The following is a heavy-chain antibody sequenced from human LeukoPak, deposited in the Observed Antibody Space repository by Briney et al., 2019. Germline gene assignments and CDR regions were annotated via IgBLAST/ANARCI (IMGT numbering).Heavy chain of an antibody. V-gene: IGHV4-39*01. J-gene: IGHJ4*02. D-gene: IGHD4-17*01. CDR3: ARQESYGDFDY. Sequence: SETLSLTCTVSGGSISSSSYYWGWIRQPPGKGLEWIGSIYHSGSTYYNPSLKSRVTIAVDTSKNQFSLKLSSVTAADTAMYYCARQESYGDFDYWGQGTLVTVSS. CDR2: IYHSGST. CDR1: GGSISSSSYY.